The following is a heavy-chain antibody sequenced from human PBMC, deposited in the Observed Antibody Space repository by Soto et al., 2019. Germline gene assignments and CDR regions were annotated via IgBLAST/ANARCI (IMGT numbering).Heavy chain of an antibody. D-gene: IGHD5-18*01. Sequence: PGGSLRLSCAASGFTFSSYSMNWVRQAPGKGLEWVSYISSSSSTIYYADSVKGRFTISRDNAKNSLYLQMNSLRDEDTAVYYCARDKDSGYSYGYYGMDVWGQGTTVTVSS. J-gene: IGHJ6*02. V-gene: IGHV3-48*02. CDR2: ISSSSSTI. CDR3: ARDKDSGYSYGYYGMDV. CDR1: GFTFSSYS.